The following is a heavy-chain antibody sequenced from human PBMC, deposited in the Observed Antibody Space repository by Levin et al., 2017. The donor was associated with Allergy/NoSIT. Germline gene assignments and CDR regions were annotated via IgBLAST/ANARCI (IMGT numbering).Heavy chain of an antibody. CDR1: GGSISSSNW. CDR3: ARYDYGDYAEFDY. D-gene: IGHD4-17*01. V-gene: IGHV4-4*02. CDR2: IYHSGST. J-gene: IGHJ4*02. Sequence: SETLSLTCAVSGGSISSSNWWSWVRQPPGKGLEWIGEIYHSGSTNYNPSLKSRVTISVDKSKNQFSLKLSSVTAADTAVYYCARYDYGDYAEFDYWGQGTLVTVSS.